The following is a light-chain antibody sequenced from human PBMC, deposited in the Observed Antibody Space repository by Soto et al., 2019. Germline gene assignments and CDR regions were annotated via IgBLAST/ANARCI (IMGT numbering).Light chain of an antibody. CDR2: GAS. CDR1: QSVSSN. J-gene: IGKJ1*01. V-gene: IGKV3-15*01. Sequence: EIVMTQSPVTLSVSPGERVTLSCRASQSVSSNFAGYQQKPGQAPRLLIYGASTRATGIPARVSGSGSGTEFTLTISSLQSEDFAVYYCQQYNNWPGWAFGQGTKVE. CDR3: QQYNNWPGWA.